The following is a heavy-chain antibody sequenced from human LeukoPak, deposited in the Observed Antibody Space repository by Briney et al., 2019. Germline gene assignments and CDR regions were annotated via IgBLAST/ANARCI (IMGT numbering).Heavy chain of an antibody. V-gene: IGHV1-3*01. J-gene: IGHJ4*02. CDR1: GCTFTSYA. Sequence: GASVKVSCKASGCTFTSYAMHWVRQAPGQRLEWMGWINAGNGNTKYSQKFQGRVTITRDTSASTAYMELSSLRSEDTAVYYCAREWPDGSGSYYRWGQGTLVTVSS. D-gene: IGHD3-10*01. CDR3: AREWPDGSGSYYR. CDR2: INAGNGNT.